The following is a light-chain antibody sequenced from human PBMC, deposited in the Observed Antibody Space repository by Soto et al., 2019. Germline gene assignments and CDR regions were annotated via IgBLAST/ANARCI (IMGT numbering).Light chain of an antibody. CDR2: EVS. CDR1: SSDVGSYNL. V-gene: IGLV2-23*02. CDR3: CSYAGSKDVV. J-gene: IGLJ2*01. Sequence: QSALTQPASVSGSPGQSITISCTGTSSDVGSYNLVSWYQHHPGKAPKLMIYEVSKRPSGVSNRFSGSKSGNTASLTISGIQAEDEADYYCCSYAGSKDVVFGGGTKLTVL.